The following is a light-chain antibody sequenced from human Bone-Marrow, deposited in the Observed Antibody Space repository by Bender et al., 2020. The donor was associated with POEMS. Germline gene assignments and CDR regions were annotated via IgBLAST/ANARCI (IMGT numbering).Light chain of an antibody. Sequence: QSVLTQPPSVSGAPGERVTISCTGSNSNIGAGYDVHWYQHIPGTAPRLLINAYNNRPSWVPDRFSGSKSGTSASLAITGLQAEDEGDYYCQSYDNSLGGWVFGGGTKLTVL. CDR2: AYN. CDR1: NSNIGAGYD. V-gene: IGLV1-40*01. J-gene: IGLJ3*02. CDR3: QSYDNSLGGWV.